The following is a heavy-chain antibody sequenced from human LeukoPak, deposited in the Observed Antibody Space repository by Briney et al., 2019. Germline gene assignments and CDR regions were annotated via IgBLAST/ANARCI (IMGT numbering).Heavy chain of an antibody. CDR3: ASHYGDYSFFDY. Sequence: GSLRLSCAASGFTFSSYWMSWVRQAPGKGLEWVANIKQDGSEKYYVDSVKGRFTISRDNAKNSLYLQMNSLRDEDTAVYYCASHYGDYSFFDYWGQGTLVTVSS. J-gene: IGHJ4*02. CDR2: IKQDGSEK. CDR1: GFTFSSYW. V-gene: IGHV3-7*02. D-gene: IGHD4-17*01.